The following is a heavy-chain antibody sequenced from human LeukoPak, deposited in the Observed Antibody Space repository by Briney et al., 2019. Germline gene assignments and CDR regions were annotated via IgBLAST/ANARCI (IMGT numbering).Heavy chain of an antibody. CDR3: AKTKEMATIIDY. Sequence: GGSLRLSCVASGFTFSSHYMTWVRQAPGKGLEWVSHISDSDSRTHYVDSVKGRFTISRDNSKNTLYLQMDSLRAEDTAVYYCAKTKEMATIIDYWGQGTLVTVSS. CDR2: ISDSDSRT. D-gene: IGHD5-24*01. J-gene: IGHJ4*02. CDR1: GFTFSSHY. V-gene: IGHV3-23*01.